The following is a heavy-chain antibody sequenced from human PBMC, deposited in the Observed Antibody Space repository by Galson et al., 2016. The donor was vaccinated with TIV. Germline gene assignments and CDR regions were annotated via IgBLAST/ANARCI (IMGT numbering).Heavy chain of an antibody. V-gene: IGHV3-30*01. CDR2: ISRDGSSY. J-gene: IGHJ4*02. CDR1: GFTFSSNA. CDR3: ARATAGEIPFLVDY. D-gene: IGHD3-16*01. Sequence: LRLSCAASGFTFSSNALHWVRQAPGKGLEWLTVISRDGSSYYYADSVKGRLTISRDNSKNALYLQMNSLRPDDTAVYYCARATAGEIPFLVDYWGQGTLVTVPS.